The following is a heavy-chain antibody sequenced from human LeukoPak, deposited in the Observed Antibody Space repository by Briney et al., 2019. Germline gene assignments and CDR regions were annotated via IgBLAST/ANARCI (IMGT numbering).Heavy chain of an antibody. Sequence: SETLSLTCTVSGGSISSYYWSWIRQPPGKGLEWIGYIYYSGSTNYNPALKRRVTISVDTSKNQFSPKLSSVTAADTAVYYCARHGSPGVVPAAARYGMDVWGQGTTVTVSS. V-gene: IGHV4-59*08. J-gene: IGHJ6*02. CDR2: IYYSGST. D-gene: IGHD2-2*01. CDR1: GGSISSYY. CDR3: ARHGSPGVVPAAARYGMDV.